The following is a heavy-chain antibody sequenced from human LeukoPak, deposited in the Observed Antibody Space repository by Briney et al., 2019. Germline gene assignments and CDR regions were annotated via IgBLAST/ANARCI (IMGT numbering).Heavy chain of an antibody. V-gene: IGHV1-18*01. CDR1: GYTFTSYG. Sequence: ASVKVSCKASGYTFTSYGISWVRQAPGQGLEWMGWISAYNGNTNYAQKLQGRVTMTTDTSTSTAYMELRNLRSDDTAVYYCARDPNPSATVDPFDYWGQGTLVTVSS. CDR3: ARDPNPSATVDPFDY. CDR2: ISAYNGNT. D-gene: IGHD4-23*01. J-gene: IGHJ4*02.